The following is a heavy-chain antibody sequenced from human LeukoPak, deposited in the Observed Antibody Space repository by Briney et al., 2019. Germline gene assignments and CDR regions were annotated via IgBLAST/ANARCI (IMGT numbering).Heavy chain of an antibody. J-gene: IGHJ6*04. V-gene: IGHV3-48*04. D-gene: IGHD3-10*02. CDR1: GFTFSSYG. CDR2: ISSSGSTI. CDR3: AELGITMIGGV. Sequence: GGTLRLSCAASGFTFSSYGLTWVRQAPGKGLEWVSYISSSGSTIYYADSVKGRFTISRDNAKNSLYLQMNSLRAEDTAVYYCAELGITMIGGVWGKGTTVTISS.